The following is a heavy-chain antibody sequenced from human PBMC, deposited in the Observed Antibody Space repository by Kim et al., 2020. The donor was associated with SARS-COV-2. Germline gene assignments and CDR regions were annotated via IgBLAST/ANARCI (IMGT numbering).Heavy chain of an antibody. CDR2: ISYDGSNK. D-gene: IGHD3-10*01. V-gene: IGHV3-30*03. CDR3: ATDSGSGFLDY. CDR1: GFTFSSYG. J-gene: IGHJ4*02. Sequence: GGSLRLSCAASGFTFSSYGMHWVRQAPGKGLEWVAVISYDGSNKYYADSVKGRFTISRDNSKNTLYLQMNSLRAEDTAVYYCATDSGSGFLDYWGQGTLVTVSS.